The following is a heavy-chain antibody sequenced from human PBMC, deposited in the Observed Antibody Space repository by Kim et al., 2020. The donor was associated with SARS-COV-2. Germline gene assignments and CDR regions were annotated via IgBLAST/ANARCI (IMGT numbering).Heavy chain of an antibody. D-gene: IGHD3-16*02. CDR1: GYTFTSYG. CDR2: ISAYNGNT. Sequence: ASVKVSCKASGYTFTSYGISWVRQAPGQGLEWMGWISAYNGNTNYAQKLQGRVTMTTDTSTSTAYMELRSLRSDDTAVYYCAGMVDLGELSFWFDPWGQGPLVTVSS. J-gene: IGHJ5*02. V-gene: IGHV1-18*04. CDR3: AGMVDLGELSFWFDP.